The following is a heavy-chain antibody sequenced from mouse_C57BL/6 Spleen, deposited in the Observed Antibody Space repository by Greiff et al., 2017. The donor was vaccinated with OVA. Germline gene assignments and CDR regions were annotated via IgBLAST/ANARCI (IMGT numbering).Heavy chain of an antibody. CDR3: ARKRKITAYYFDY. D-gene: IGHD1-1*01. J-gene: IGHJ2*01. CDR2: IDPSDSYT. CDR1: GYTFTSYW. Sequence: QVQLQQPGAELVKPGASVKLSCKASGYTFTSYWMQWVKQRPGQGLEWIGEIDPSDSYTNYNQKFKGKATLTVDTSSSTAYMQLSSLTSEDSAVYYCARKRKITAYYFDYWGQGTTLTVSS. V-gene: IGHV1-50*01.